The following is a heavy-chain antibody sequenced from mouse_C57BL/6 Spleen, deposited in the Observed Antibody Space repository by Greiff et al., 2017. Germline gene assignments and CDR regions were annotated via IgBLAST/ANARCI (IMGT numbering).Heavy chain of an antibody. CDR2: INPSNGGT. J-gene: IGHJ2*01. CDR1: GYTFTSYW. Sequence: QVQLQQPGTELVKPGASVKLSCKASGYTFTSYWMHWVKQRPGQGLEWIGNINPSNGGTNYNEKFKSKATLTVDNSSGTAYMQLSSLTSEDSAVYYCARYDSYFFYCFDYRGQGTTLTVSS. V-gene: IGHV1-53*01. D-gene: IGHD2-3*01. CDR3: ARYDSYFFYCFDY.